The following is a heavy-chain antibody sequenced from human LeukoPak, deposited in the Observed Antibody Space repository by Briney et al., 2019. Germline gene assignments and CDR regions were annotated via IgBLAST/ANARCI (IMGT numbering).Heavy chain of an antibody. CDR2: IYTSGST. Sequence: SETLSLTCAVSGGSISSGGYSWSWIRQPPGKGLEWIGRIYTSGSTNYNPPLKSRVTISVDTSKNQFSLKLSSVTAADTAVYYCARDLIVGAYFDYWGQGTLVTVSS. CDR1: GGSISSGGYS. D-gene: IGHD1-26*01. J-gene: IGHJ4*02. V-gene: IGHV4-61*02. CDR3: ARDLIVGAYFDY.